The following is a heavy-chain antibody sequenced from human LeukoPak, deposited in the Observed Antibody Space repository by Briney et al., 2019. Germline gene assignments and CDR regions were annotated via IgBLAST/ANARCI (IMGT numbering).Heavy chain of an antibody. CDR3: ARDIVMVTYWFDP. CDR1: GYTFTGYY. Sequence: ASVTLSCKASGYTFTGYYMHWVRQAPGQGLEWMGWINPNSGGTNYAQKFQGRVTMTRDTSISTAYMELSRLRSDDTAVYYCARDIVMVTYWFDPWGQGTLVTVSS. V-gene: IGHV1-2*02. D-gene: IGHD5-18*01. CDR2: INPNSGGT. J-gene: IGHJ5*02.